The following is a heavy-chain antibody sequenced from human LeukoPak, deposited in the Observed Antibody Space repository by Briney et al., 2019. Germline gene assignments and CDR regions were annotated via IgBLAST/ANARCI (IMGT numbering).Heavy chain of an antibody. CDR1: GYSISSGYY. V-gene: IGHV4-38-2*02. Sequence: SETLSLTCTVSGYSISSGYYWGWIRQPPGKGLEWIGSIYHSGSTYYNPSLKSRVTISVDTSKNQFSLKLSSVTAADTAVYYCARGGVLKSVDYWGQGTLVAVSS. CDR3: ARGGVLKSVDY. J-gene: IGHJ4*02. D-gene: IGHD3-16*01. CDR2: IYHSGST.